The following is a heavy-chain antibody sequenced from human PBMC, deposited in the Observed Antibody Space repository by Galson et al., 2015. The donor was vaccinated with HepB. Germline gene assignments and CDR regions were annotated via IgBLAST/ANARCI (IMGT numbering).Heavy chain of an antibody. D-gene: IGHD1-26*01. CDR3: AKDMVVGALPRYYYGRDV. Sequence: SLRLSCAASGFTFDDYAMHWVRQAPGKGLEWVSGISWNSGSIGYADSVKGRFAISRDNAKNSLYLQMNSLRAEDTALYYCAKDMVVGALPRYYYGRDVWGQGTTVTVS. J-gene: IGHJ6*02. CDR2: ISWNSGSI. CDR1: GFTFDDYA. V-gene: IGHV3-9*01.